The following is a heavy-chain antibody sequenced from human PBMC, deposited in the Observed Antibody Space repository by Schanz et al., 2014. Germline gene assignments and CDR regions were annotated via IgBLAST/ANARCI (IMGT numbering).Heavy chain of an antibody. CDR3: ARADSSGPDWYFDL. D-gene: IGHD6-19*01. CDR2: LTPSGGTT. V-gene: IGHV1-46*01. Sequence: QVQLVQSGAEVKKPGASVKVSCKASGYTLTNFDINWVRQAPGQGLGWMAILTPSGGTTSNAQKFQGRVTMTWDTYTSPVFMEMSSLRIEATTVYYCARADSSGPDWYFDLWGRGTLVTVSS. CDR1: GYTLTNFD. J-gene: IGHJ2*01.